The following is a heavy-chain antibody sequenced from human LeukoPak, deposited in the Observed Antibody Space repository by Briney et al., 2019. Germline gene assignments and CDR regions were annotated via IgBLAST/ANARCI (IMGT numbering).Heavy chain of an antibody. CDR3: ARERSSGYLDY. D-gene: IGHD3-22*01. V-gene: IGHV3-7*01. Sequence: PGGSLRLSCAASGFTFSSYWMSWVRQAPGKGLEWVANIKQDGSEKYYVDSVKGRFTISRDNAKNSLYLQMNSLRAEDTAVYHCARERSSGYLDYWGQGTLVTVSS. CDR1: GFTFSSYW. CDR2: IKQDGSEK. J-gene: IGHJ4*02.